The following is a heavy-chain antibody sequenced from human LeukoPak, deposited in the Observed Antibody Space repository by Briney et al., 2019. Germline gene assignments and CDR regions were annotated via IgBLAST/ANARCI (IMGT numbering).Heavy chain of an antibody. Sequence: GGSLRLSCTASGFTFSSYAMSWVRQAPGKGLEWVSEISGSGDSSYYADSVKGRFTVSRDNSKNTMCLQMNSLRVEDTAVYYCAKDKKAPGGNNFWRAGDYWGQGTLVTVSS. J-gene: IGHJ4*02. D-gene: IGHD3-3*01. V-gene: IGHV3-23*01. CDR2: ISGSGDSS. CDR1: GFTFSSYA. CDR3: AKDKKAPGGNNFWRAGDY.